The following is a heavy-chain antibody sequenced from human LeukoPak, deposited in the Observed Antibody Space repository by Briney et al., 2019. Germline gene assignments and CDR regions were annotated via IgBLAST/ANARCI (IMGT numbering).Heavy chain of an antibody. CDR3: ARDAGFYCSSTSCYEIGY. D-gene: IGHD2-2*01. CDR2: ISAYNGNT. Sequence: ASVKVSCKASGYTFTSYGISWVRQAPGQGLEWMGWISAYNGNTNYAQKLQGRVTMTTDTSTSTAYMELRSLRSDDTAVYYCARDAGFYCSSTSCYEIGYWGQGTLVTVSS. J-gene: IGHJ4*02. CDR1: GYTFTSYG. V-gene: IGHV1-18*01.